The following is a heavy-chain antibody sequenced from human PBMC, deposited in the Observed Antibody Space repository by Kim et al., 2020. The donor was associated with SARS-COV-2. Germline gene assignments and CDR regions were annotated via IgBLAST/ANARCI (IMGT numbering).Heavy chain of an antibody. Sequence: SETLSLTCAVSGGSISSSNWWSWVRQPPGTGLEWIGEIYHSGSTNYNPSLKSRVTISVDKSKNQFSLKLSSVTAADTAVYYCARAAHYDILTGYLENYYYYYGMDVWGQGTTVTVSS. D-gene: IGHD3-9*01. CDR3: ARAAHYDILTGYLENYYYYYGMDV. CDR1: GGSISSSNW. J-gene: IGHJ6*02. CDR2: IYHSGST. V-gene: IGHV4-4*02.